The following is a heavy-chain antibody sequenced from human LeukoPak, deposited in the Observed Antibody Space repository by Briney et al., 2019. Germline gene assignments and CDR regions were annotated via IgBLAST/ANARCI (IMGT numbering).Heavy chain of an antibody. D-gene: IGHD3-10*01. Sequence: ASVKVSCKASGGTFSSYAISWVRQAPGQGLEWMGGIIPIFGTANYAQKFQGRVTITADKSTSTAYMELSSLRSEDTAVYYCAREVSPAYYYGSGSYSGAFDIWGQGTMVTVSS. J-gene: IGHJ3*02. V-gene: IGHV1-69*06. CDR2: IIPIFGTA. CDR1: GGTFSSYA. CDR3: AREVSPAYYYGSGSYSGAFDI.